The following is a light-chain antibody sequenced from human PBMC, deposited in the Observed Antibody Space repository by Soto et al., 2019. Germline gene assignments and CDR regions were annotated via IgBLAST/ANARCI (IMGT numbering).Light chain of an antibody. CDR2: GAF. V-gene: IGKV3-15*01. CDR1: QIVSSN. CDR3: QQYNDWPLT. J-gene: IGKJ1*01. Sequence: EILMTQSPVTLSVSPGERATLSCRASQIVSSNLAWYQQKPGQAPSLLIYGAFTRATGIPARFSGTGSGTEFTLTISSLQSEDFALYYCQQYNDWPLTFGQGTKVDIK.